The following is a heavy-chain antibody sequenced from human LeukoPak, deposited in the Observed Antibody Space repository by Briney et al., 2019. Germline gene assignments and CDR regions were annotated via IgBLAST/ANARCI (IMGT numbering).Heavy chain of an antibody. J-gene: IGHJ4*02. D-gene: IGHD3-22*01. Sequence: GGSLRLSCAASGFTFSDYYMSWIRQAPGKGLEWVSYISSSGSTIYYADSVKGRFTISRDNAKNSLYLQMNSLRAEDTAVYYCATEGRYYYDSSGTDYWGQGTLVTVSS. V-gene: IGHV3-11*01. CDR1: GFTFSDYY. CDR3: ATEGRYYYDSSGTDY. CDR2: ISSSGSTI.